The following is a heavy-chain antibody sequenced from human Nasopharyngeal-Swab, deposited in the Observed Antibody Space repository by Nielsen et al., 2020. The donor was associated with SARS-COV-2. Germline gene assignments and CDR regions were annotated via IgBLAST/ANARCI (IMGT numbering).Heavy chain of an antibody. CDR3: AKLGGSYYFGHNDAFDI. V-gene: IGHV3-30*18. CDR1: GFAFSSYG. D-gene: IGHD1-26*01. J-gene: IGHJ3*02. Sequence: GESLKISCVASGFAFSSYGMHWVRQAPGKGLEWLAVISYDGSRAYHAESMKGRFTISRDNSKNTVYLQLDSLRSEDTAVYYCAKLGGSYYFGHNDAFDIWGQGTMVTVSS. CDR2: ISYDGSRA.